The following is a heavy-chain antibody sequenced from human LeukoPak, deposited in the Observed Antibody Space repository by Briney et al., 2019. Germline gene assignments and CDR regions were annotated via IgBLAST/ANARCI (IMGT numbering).Heavy chain of an antibody. V-gene: IGHV1-2*02. CDR2: INPNSGGT. CDR1: GYTFTGYY. D-gene: IGHD6-19*01. CDR3: ARFPLGQWLGFDY. Sequence: ASVKVSFKASGYTFTGYYMHWVRQAPGQGLEWMGWINPNSGGTNYAQKFQGRVTMTRDTSISTAYMELSRLRSDDTAVYYCARFPLGQWLGFDYWGQGTLVTVSS. J-gene: IGHJ4*02.